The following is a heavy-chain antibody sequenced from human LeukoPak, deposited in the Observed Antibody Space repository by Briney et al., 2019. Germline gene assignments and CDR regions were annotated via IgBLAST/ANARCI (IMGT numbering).Heavy chain of an antibody. V-gene: IGHV1-2*02. J-gene: IGHJ5*02. CDR1: GYTFTGYY. CDR3: ARAPYCSGGSCYYWFDP. CDR2: INPNSGGT. D-gene: IGHD2-15*01. Sequence: ASVKVSCKASGYTFTGYYMHWVRQAPGQGLEWMGWINPNSGGTNYAQKFQGRVTMTRDTSISTAYMELSSLRSEDTAVYYCARAPYCSGGSCYYWFDPWGQGTLVTVSS.